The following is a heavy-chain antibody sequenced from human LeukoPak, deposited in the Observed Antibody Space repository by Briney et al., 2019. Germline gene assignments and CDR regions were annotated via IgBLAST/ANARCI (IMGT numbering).Heavy chain of an antibody. CDR1: GGSISSYY. Sequence: SETLSLTRTVSGGSISSYYWSWIRQPPGKGLEWIGYIYYSGSTNYNPSLKSRVTISVDTSKNQFSLKLSSVTAADTAVYYCARGGGSGSYYNPFDYWGQGTLVTVSS. CDR3: ARGGGSGSYYNPFDY. V-gene: IGHV4-59*01. J-gene: IGHJ4*02. D-gene: IGHD3-10*01. CDR2: IYYSGST.